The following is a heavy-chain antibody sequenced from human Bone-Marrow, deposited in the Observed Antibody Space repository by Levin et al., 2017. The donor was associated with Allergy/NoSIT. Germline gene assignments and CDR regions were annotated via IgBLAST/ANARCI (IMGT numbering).Heavy chain of an antibody. V-gene: IGHV3-30*18. CDR2: ISYDGSNK. D-gene: IGHD4-17*01. CDR1: GFTFSSYG. J-gene: IGHJ4*02. Sequence: SCAASGFTFSSYGMHWVRQAPGKGLEWVAVISYDGSNKYYADSVKGRFTISRDNSKNTLYLQMNSLRAEDTAVYYCAKDKPTEAPFDYWGQGTLVTVSS. CDR3: AKDKPTEAPFDY.